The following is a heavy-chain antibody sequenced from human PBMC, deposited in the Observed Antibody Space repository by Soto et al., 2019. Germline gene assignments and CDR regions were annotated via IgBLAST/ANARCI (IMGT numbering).Heavy chain of an antibody. CDR1: GFTFSSYA. J-gene: IGHJ1*01. CDR2: ISGSGGST. V-gene: IGHV3-23*01. Sequence: GGSLRLSCAASGFTFSSYAINWVHKAPGKGLEWVSAISGSGGSTYYADSVKGRFTISRDNSKNTLYLQMNSLRAEDTAVYYCAKGGSSSQYFQHWGQGTLVTVSS. CDR3: AKGGSSSQYFQH. D-gene: IGHD6-6*01.